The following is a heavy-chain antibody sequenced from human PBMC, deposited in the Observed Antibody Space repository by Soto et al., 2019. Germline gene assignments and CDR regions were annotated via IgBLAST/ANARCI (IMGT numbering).Heavy chain of an antibody. CDR1: GYSFTSYW. CDR3: ARSSSSWSDYYYYYGMDV. Sequence: GESLKISCKGSGYSFTSYWISWVRQMPGKGLEWMGRIDPSDSYTNYSPSFQDHVTISADKSISTAYLQWSSLKASDTAMYYCARSSSSWSDYYYYYGMDVWGQGTTVTVSS. CDR2: IDPSDSYT. J-gene: IGHJ6*02. V-gene: IGHV5-10-1*01. D-gene: IGHD6-13*01.